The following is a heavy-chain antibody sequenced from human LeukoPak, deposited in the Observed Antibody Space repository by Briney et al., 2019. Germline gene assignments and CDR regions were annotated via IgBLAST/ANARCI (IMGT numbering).Heavy chain of an antibody. CDR1: GYTFTSYY. D-gene: IGHD1-1*01. Sequence: ASVKVSCKASGYTFTSYYMHWVRQAPGQGLEWMGIINPSGGSASYAQKFQGRVTMTRDTSTSTVYMELSRLRSEDTAVYYCARDGAGTFDDKDAFDIWGQGTMVTVSS. V-gene: IGHV1-46*01. J-gene: IGHJ3*02. CDR3: ARDGAGTFDDKDAFDI. CDR2: INPSGGSA.